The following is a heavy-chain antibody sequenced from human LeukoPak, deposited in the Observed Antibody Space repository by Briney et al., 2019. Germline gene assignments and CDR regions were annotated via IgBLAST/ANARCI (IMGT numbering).Heavy chain of an antibody. V-gene: IGHV4-30-4*01. CDR2: IYYSGST. CDR3: ARVQTGIYCSGGSCRGTTPFDY. J-gene: IGHJ4*02. D-gene: IGHD2-15*01. Sequence: SQTLSLTCTVSGGSISSGDYYWSWIRQPPGKGLEWIGYIYYSGSTYYNPSLKSRVTISVDTSKNQFSLKLSSVTAADTAVYYCARVQTGIYCSGGSCRGTTPFDYWGQGTLVTVSS. CDR1: GGSISSGDYY.